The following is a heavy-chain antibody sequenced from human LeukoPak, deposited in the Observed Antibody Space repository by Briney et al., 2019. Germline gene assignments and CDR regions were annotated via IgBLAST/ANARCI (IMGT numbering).Heavy chain of an antibody. CDR2: IYGADNT. V-gene: IGHV3-66*01. CDR3: ARDGGNLRSKVGMDV. J-gene: IGHJ6*02. D-gene: IGHD4-23*01. CDR1: GFTVSSNY. Sequence: GGSLRLSCAASGFTVSSNYMSWVRQAPGKGLEWVSVIYGADNTYYADSVRGRFTVSRDNSKNTVYLQMNSLRAEDTAVYYCARDGGNLRSKVGMDVWGQGTTVTVSS.